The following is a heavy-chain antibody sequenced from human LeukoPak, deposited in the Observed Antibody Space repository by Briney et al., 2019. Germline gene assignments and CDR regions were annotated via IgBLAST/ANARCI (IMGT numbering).Heavy chain of an antibody. V-gene: IGHV5-51*01. CDR2: IYPGDSET. CDR3: ARKVLPTATHFDP. D-gene: IGHD1-1*01. CDR1: GYNFANHW. Sequence: GESLKISCKGSGYNFANHWIGWVRQMPGKGLEWMGIIYPGDSETRYSPSFQGQVTISADKSITTAYLQWGSLKASDTAMYYCARKVLPTATHFDPWGQGTLVIVSS. J-gene: IGHJ5*02.